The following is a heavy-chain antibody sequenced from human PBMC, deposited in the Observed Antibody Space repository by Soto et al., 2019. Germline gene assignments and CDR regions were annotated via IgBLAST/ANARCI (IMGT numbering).Heavy chain of an antibody. J-gene: IGHJ6*02. CDR3: ATGGLDTAIATGYYYGMDV. CDR1: GYTLTELS. Sequence: GASVKVSCKVSGYTLTELSMHWVRQAPGKGLEWMGGFDPEDGETIYAQKFQGRVTMTENTSTDTAYMELSSLRSEDTAVYYCATGGLDTAIATGYYYGMDVWGQGTTVTVSS. CDR2: FDPEDGET. D-gene: IGHD5-18*01. V-gene: IGHV1-24*01.